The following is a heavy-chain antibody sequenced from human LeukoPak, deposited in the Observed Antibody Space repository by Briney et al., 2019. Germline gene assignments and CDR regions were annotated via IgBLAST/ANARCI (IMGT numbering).Heavy chain of an antibody. CDR1: GFTFSSYA. V-gene: IGHV3-23*01. CDR3: AKCINPFAVTWDY. J-gene: IGHJ4*02. Sequence: PGGSLRLSCAASGFTFSSYAMRWVRQAPGKGRECGSAMSGSGGSTYYADSAKGRFTISRDTSKNTLYLQMTSLRAEDTPVYYCAKCINPFAVTWDYSGAGAPVTVSS. CDR2: MSGSGGST. D-gene: IGHD2-21*02.